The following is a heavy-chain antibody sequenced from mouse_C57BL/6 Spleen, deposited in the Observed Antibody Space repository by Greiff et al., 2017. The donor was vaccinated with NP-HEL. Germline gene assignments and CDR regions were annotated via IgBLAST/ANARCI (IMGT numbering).Heavy chain of an antibody. CDR3: AKNTGYYSNYDYFDY. CDR2: IWRGGST. Sequence: QVQLKESGPGLVQPSQSLSITCTVSGFSLTSYGVHWVRQSPGKGLEWLGVIWRGGSTDYNAAFMSRLSTTKDNSKSQVFFKMNSLQADDTAIYYCAKNTGYYSNYDYFDYWGQGTTLTVSS. D-gene: IGHD2-5*01. CDR1: GFSLTSYG. V-gene: IGHV2-5*01. J-gene: IGHJ2*01.